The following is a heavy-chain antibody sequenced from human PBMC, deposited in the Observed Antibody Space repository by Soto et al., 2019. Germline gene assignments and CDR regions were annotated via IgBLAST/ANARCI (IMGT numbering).Heavy chain of an antibody. CDR2: IYSGGST. V-gene: IGHV3-66*01. Sequence: GGSLRLSCAASGFSVSSNYMSWVRQAPGKGLEWVSFIYSGGSTYSADSVKGRFTISRDNSMNTMYLQMNSLRAEDTAVYYCARVRGSFWGQGTPVTVSS. J-gene: IGHJ1*01. CDR3: ARVRGSF. D-gene: IGHD1-26*01. CDR1: GFSVSSNY.